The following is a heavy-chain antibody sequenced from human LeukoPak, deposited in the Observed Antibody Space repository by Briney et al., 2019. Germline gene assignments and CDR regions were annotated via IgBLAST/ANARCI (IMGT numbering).Heavy chain of an antibody. CDR1: GGSISSGGYY. D-gene: IGHD2-15*01. V-gene: IGHV4-31*03. CDR3: ARGLKGDCSGGSCYPHFDY. J-gene: IGHJ4*02. CDR2: IYYSGST. Sequence: KPSQTLSLTCTVSGGSISSGGYYWSWIRQHPGKGLEWIGYIYYSGSTYYNPSLKSRVTISVDTSKNQFSLKLSSVTAADTAVYYCARGLKGDCSGGSCYPHFDYWGQGTPVTVSS.